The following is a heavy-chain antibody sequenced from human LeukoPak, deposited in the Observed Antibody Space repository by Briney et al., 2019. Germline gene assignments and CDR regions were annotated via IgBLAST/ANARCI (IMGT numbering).Heavy chain of an antibody. D-gene: IGHD1-26*01. CDR3: ARDRRYSGSLGPGDY. CDR2: ISSSSSYI. Sequence: GGSLRLSCAASGFTVSSNYMSWVRQAPGKGLEWVSSISSSSSYIYYADSVKGRFTISRDNAKNSLYLQMNSLRAEDTAVYYCARDRRYSGSLGPGDYWGQGTLVTVSS. CDR1: GFTVSSNY. V-gene: IGHV3-21*01. J-gene: IGHJ4*02.